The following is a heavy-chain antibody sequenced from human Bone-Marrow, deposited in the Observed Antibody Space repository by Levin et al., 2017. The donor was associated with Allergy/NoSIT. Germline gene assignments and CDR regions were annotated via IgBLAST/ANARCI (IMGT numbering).Heavy chain of an antibody. V-gene: IGHV3-53*01. CDR2: IYRGIST. Sequence: GESLKISCAASGFSVSNHYMNWVRQSPGKGLEWVSVIYRGISTFYADSVTGRFTISRDNSKNTVYLQMNSLRVEDTAVYYCARDRVGETPEAFDIWGRGTMVTVSS. D-gene: IGHD1-26*01. J-gene: IGHJ3*02. CDR3: ARDRVGETPEAFDI. CDR1: GFSVSNHY.